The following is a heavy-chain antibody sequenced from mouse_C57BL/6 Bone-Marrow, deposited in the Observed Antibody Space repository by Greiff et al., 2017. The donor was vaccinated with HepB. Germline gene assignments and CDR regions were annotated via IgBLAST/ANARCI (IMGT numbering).Heavy chain of an antibody. J-gene: IGHJ2*03. CDR2: IDPANGNT. Sequence: VQLKQSVAELVMPGASVKLSCTASGFTFTNTYMHWVKQRPEQGLEWIGMIDPANGNTKYAPKFQGKATLTADTSSNTAYLQLSSLTSEDAAFYYCARPHYCGSSRDYGGRGTRLTVSS. CDR3: ARPHYCGSSRDY. D-gene: IGHD1-1*01. CDR1: GFTFTNTY. V-gene: IGHV14-3*01.